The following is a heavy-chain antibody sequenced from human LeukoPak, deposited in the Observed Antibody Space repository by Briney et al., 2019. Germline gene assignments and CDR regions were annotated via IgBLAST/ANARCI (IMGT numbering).Heavy chain of an antibody. J-gene: IGHJ4*02. V-gene: IGHV1-46*01. CDR1: GYTFTSYY. Sequence: ASVKVSCKASGYTFTSYYMHWVRQAPGQGLEWMGIINPSGGSTSCAQKFQGRVTMTRDTSTSTVYMELSSLRSEDTAVYYCARASYYYDSSGYDPRRFDYWGQGTLVTVSS. D-gene: IGHD3-22*01. CDR2: INPSGGST. CDR3: ARASYYYDSSGYDPRRFDY.